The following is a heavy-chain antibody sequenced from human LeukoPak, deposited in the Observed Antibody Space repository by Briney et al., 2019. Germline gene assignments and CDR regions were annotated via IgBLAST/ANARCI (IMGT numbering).Heavy chain of an antibody. Sequence: ASVKVSCKASGYIFTSYGISWVRQAPGQGLEWMGWISAYNGNTNYAQKLQGRVTMTTDTSTSTAYMELRSLRSDDTAVYYCARGLYDILTGYPNWFDPWGQGTLVTVSS. D-gene: IGHD3-9*01. J-gene: IGHJ5*02. CDR2: ISAYNGNT. V-gene: IGHV1-18*01. CDR1: GYIFTSYG. CDR3: ARGLYDILTGYPNWFDP.